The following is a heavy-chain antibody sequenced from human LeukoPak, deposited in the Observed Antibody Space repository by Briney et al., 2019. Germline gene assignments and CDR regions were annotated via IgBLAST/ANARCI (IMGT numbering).Heavy chain of an antibody. CDR1: GYTFPSYF. D-gene: IGHD6-6*01. V-gene: IGHV1-46*01. Sequence: ASVKVSCKASGYTFPSYFMHWVRQAPGQGLEWMGIINPTGGSTTYAQKFQGRVTMTRDTSTSTVDMELSSLRSDDTAVYYWARTVARRFDYWGQGTLVTVSS. CDR2: INPTGGST. CDR3: ARTVARRFDY. J-gene: IGHJ4*02.